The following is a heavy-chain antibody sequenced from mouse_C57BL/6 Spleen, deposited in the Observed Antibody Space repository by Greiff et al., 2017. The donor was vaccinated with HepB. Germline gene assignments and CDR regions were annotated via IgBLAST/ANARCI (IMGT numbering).Heavy chain of an antibody. CDR2: IRNKANGYTT. Sequence: DVKLVESGGGLVQPGGSLSLSCAASGFTFTDYYMSWVRQPPGKALEWLGFIRNKANGYTTEYSASVKGRFTISRDNSQSILYLQMNALGAEDSATYYCARSDRVSFAYWGQGTLVTVSA. V-gene: IGHV7-3*01. D-gene: IGHD3-1*01. CDR1: GFTFTDYY. CDR3: ARSDRVSFAY. J-gene: IGHJ3*01.